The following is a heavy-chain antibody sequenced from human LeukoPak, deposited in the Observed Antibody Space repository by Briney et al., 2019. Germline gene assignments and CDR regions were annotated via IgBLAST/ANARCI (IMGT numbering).Heavy chain of an antibody. CDR2: ISSSSSYI. CDR3: AREASGYSYGRTYYMDV. D-gene: IGHD5-18*01. CDR1: GFTFSDYY. J-gene: IGHJ6*03. Sequence: GGSLRLSCAASGFTFSDYYMSWVRQAPGKGLEWVSSISSSSSYIYYADSVKGRFTISRDNAKNSLYLQMNSLRAEDTAVYYCAREASGYSYGRTYYMDVWGKGTTVTVSS. V-gene: IGHV3-11*06.